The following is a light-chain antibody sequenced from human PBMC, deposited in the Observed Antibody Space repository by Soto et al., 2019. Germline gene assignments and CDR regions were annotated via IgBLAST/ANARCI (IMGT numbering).Light chain of an antibody. CDR1: SSDVGGYNS. CDR3: SSYTSSSTYV. J-gene: IGLJ1*01. CDR2: DVG. V-gene: IGLV2-14*01. Sequence: QSVLTQPASVSGSPGQSITISCTGTSSDVGGYNSVSWYQQHPGKAPKLVIYDVGNRPPGVSDRFSGSKSGNTASPTISGLQAEDEAEYYCSSYTSSSTYVFGAGTKVTVL.